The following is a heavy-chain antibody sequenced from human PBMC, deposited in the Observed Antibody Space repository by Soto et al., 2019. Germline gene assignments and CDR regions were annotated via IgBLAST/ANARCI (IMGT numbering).Heavy chain of an antibody. V-gene: IGHV3-23*01. Sequence: GGSLRLSCAASGFTFSSYARSWVRQAPGKGLEWVSAISGSGGSTYYADYVKGRFTISRDNSKNTLYLQMNSLRAEDTAVYYCAKVHHGGWEFYYYSGMDVWGQGTTVTVPS. CDR3: AKVHHGGWEFYYYSGMDV. J-gene: IGHJ6*02. D-gene: IGHD6-19*01. CDR2: ISGSGGST. CDR1: GFTFSSYA.